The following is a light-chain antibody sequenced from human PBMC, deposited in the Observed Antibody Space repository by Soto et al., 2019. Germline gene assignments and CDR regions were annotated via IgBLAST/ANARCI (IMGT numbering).Light chain of an antibody. CDR2: GAS. Sequence: EIVMTQSPATLSVSPGERATISCRASQGVSINLAWYQQKPGQAPRLLIYGASTRSTGIPARFSGSGSGTEFTLTISSLQSEDFAVYYCQQYNNWPQTFGGGTKVEIK. J-gene: IGKJ4*01. CDR3: QQYNNWPQT. V-gene: IGKV3-15*01. CDR1: QGVSIN.